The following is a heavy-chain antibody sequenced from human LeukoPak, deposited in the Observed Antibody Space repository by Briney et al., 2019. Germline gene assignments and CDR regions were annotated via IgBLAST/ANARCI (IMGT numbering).Heavy chain of an antibody. CDR2: IYYSGST. CDR1: GGSTNSYY. J-gene: IGHJ3*02. D-gene: IGHD2-15*01. V-gene: IGHV4-59*08. CDR3: VRHLSAGRPAFDI. Sequence: KPSETLSLTCTVSGGSTNSYYWSWIRQPPGKGLEWIGHIYYSGSTNYNPSLKSRVTISVDTSNNKFSLKLTSLTAADTAVYYCVRHLSAGRPAFDIWGQGTMVTVSS.